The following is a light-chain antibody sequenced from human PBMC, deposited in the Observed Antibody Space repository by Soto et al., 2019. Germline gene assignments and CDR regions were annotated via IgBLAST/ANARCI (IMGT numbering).Light chain of an antibody. V-gene: IGKV1-39*01. Sequence: IQMIQSPSSLSASVGDRVTITCRASQSIANYINWYQHKPGKAPMLLIYAASTLVNGVPSRFSRSGSGTDFTLTISCLQPEDFGTYYCQQSYNNPKTFGQGTKVDIK. CDR1: QSIANY. CDR2: AAS. J-gene: IGKJ1*01. CDR3: QQSYNNPKT.